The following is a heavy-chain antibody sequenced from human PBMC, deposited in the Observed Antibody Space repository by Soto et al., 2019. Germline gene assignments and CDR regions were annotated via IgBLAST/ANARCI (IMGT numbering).Heavy chain of an antibody. CDR1: GFTFSSYS. V-gene: IGHV3-48*01. J-gene: IGHJ4*02. Sequence: EVQLVESGGGLVQPGGSLRLSCAASGFTFSSYSMNWLRQAPGKGLEWVSYISSSSRTIYYADSVKGRFTISRDNAKNSLYLQMNSLRAEDTAVFYCARVRFGTPMVPDAYFDYWGQGTLVTVSS. D-gene: IGHD5-18*01. CDR3: ARVRFGTPMVPDAYFDY. CDR2: ISSSSRTI.